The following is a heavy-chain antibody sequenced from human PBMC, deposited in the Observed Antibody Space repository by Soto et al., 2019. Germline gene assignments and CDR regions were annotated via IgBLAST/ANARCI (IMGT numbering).Heavy chain of an antibody. CDR1: GASLRSGGYF. D-gene: IGHD3-10*01. V-gene: IGHV4-31*03. CDR3: ARDRYGSGSHYVDY. CDR2: IYYGGST. J-gene: IGHJ4*02. Sequence: QVRLQESGPGLVRPSQTLSLTCTVSGASLRSGGYFWSWIRQNPGKGLEWIASIYYGGSTRYNPSLKSRVNISEDFSKYQFYLTLTSVTAADAAVYHCARDRYGSGSHYVDYWGQGILLTVSS.